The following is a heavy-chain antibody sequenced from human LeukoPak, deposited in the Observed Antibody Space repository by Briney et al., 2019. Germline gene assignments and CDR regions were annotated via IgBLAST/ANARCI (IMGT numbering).Heavy chain of an antibody. D-gene: IGHD4-11*01. V-gene: IGHV3-53*01. CDR2: IYSGGST. J-gene: IGHJ6*02. Sequence: GRSLRLSCAASGFTFRDIYMSWVRQAPGKGLEWVSVIYSGGSTYYADSVKGRFTISRDNSKNTLYLQMNSLRAEDTAVYYCTRDGSVRPYYYGMDVWGQGTTVTVSS. CDR3: TRDGSVRPYYYGMDV. CDR1: GFTFRDIY.